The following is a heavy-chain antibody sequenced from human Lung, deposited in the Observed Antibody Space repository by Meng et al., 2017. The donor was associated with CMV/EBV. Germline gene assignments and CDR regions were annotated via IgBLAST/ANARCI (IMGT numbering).Heavy chain of an antibody. CDR3: ARDWECLDRSDVFDI. Sequence: AXVXVSXXASGYTSSRYGISYVRHAPGQGLQWLGWVGGCDGDTNYAPEFRGRATMTTDTSTNTVYMELRSLTSEDTAVYYCARDWECLDRSDVFDIWGQGTXVTVSS. CDR1: GYTSSRYG. D-gene: IGHD3-9*01. CDR2: VGGCDGDT. J-gene: IGHJ3*02. V-gene: IGHV1-18*01.